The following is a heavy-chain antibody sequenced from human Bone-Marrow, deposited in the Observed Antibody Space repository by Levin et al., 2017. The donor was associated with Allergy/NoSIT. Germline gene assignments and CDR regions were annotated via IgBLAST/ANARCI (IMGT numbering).Heavy chain of an antibody. V-gene: IGHV3-23*01. J-gene: IGHJ4*02. D-gene: IGHD6-19*01. CDR3: AKDRSGWGADY. Sequence: LSLTCAASGFTFSSYAMSWVRQAPGKGLEWVSAISGSGGSTYYADSVKGRFTISRDNSKNTLYLQMNSLRAEDTAVYYCAKDRSGWGADYWGQGTLVTVSS. CDR1: GFTFSSYA. CDR2: ISGSGGST.